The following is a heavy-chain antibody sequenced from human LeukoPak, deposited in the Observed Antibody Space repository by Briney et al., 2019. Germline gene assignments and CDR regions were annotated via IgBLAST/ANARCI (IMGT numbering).Heavy chain of an antibody. CDR2: ITNDGSGA. J-gene: IGHJ4*02. CDR1: GFTFSNYW. D-gene: IGHD5-12*01. Sequence: PGGSLRLSCTASGFTFSNYWMHWVRQAPGKGLVWVSRITNDGSGATYADSVKGRSTIYRDNAKNTVYLQMNSLRAEDTAVYYCARDIATTPVYWGQGTLVTVPS. CDR3: ARDIATTPVY. V-gene: IGHV3-74*01.